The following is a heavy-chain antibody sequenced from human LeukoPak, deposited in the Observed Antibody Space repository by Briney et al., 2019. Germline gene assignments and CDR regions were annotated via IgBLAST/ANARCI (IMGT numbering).Heavy chain of an antibody. Sequence: GGSLRLSCAASGFTFSSYAMHWVRQAPGKGLEWVAVISYDGSNKYYADSVKGRFTISRDNSKNTLYLQMNSLRAEDTAVYYCARDFYSRQFDFWGQGALVTVSS. V-gene: IGHV3-30-3*01. D-gene: IGHD5-18*01. CDR3: ARDFYSRQFDF. CDR2: ISYDGSNK. CDR1: GFTFSSYA. J-gene: IGHJ4*02.